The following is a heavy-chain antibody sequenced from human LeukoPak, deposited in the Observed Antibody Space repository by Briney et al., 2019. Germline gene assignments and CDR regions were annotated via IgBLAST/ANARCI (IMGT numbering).Heavy chain of an antibody. D-gene: IGHD6-13*01. J-gene: IGHJ4*02. V-gene: IGHV1-2*02. CDR2: INPNSGGT. Sequence: GASVKVSCKASGYTFTGYYIHWVRQAPGQGLEWMGWINPNSGGTNYAQKFQGRVTMTRDTSISTAYMELSRLRSDDTAVYYCARSPYSSSWYGYWGQGTMVTVSS. CDR1: GYTFTGYY. CDR3: ARSPYSSSWYGY.